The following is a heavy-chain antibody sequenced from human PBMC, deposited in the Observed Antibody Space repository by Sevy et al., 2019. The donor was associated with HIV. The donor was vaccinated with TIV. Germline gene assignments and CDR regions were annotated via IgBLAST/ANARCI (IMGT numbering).Heavy chain of an antibody. CDR2: ISSSGSTI. D-gene: IGHD3-22*01. CDR1: EFTFSDYY. Sequence: GGSLRLSCAASEFTFSDYYMSWIRQAPGKGLEWVSYISSSGSTIYYADSVKGRFTISRDNAKISLYLRMNSLRAEDTAVYYCARVNYYDSTGSVDYWGQGTLVTVSS. V-gene: IGHV3-11*01. J-gene: IGHJ4*02. CDR3: ARVNYYDSTGSVDY.